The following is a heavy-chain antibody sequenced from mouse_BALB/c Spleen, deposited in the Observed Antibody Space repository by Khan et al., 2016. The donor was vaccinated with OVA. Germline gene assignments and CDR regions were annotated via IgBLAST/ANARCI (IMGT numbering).Heavy chain of an antibody. CDR3: ASRNYFGYTFAY. CDR2: ISPGSGDT. Sequence: QVQLQQSGAELARPGASVKLSCKASGYTFTDYYINWVKQRTGQGLEWIGEISPGSGDTYYNEKFKGKATLTADKSSSTVYMQFSSLTAEASAVYYCASRNYFGYTFAYWGQGTLVTVSA. D-gene: IGHD1-2*01. V-gene: IGHV1-77*01. CDR1: GYTFTDYY. J-gene: IGHJ3*01.